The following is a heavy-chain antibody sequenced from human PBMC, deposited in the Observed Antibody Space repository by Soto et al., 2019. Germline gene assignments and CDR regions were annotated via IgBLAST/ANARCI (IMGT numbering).Heavy chain of an antibody. CDR3: AKAMLGYCSGGSCSAFDI. CDR2: ISYDGSNK. D-gene: IGHD2-15*01. V-gene: IGHV3-30*18. CDR1: GFTFSSYG. J-gene: IGHJ3*02. Sequence: HPGGSLRLSCAASGFTFSSYGMHWVRQAPGKGLEWVAVISYDGSNKYYADSVEGRFTISRDNSKNTLYLQMNSLRAEDTAVYYCAKAMLGYCSGGSCSAFDIWGQGTMVTVSS.